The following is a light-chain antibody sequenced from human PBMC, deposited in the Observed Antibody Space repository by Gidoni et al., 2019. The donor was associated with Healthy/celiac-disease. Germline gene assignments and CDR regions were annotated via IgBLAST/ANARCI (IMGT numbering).Light chain of an antibody. J-gene: IGKJ2*03. Sequence: EIVMTQSPATLSVSPGASATLSCRASQRVSSNLAWYQQKPGQAPRLLIYGASTRATGIPARFSGSGSGTEFTLTISSLQSEDFAVYYCQQYNNWPPSFGQGTKLEIK. CDR3: QQYNNWPPS. V-gene: IGKV3-15*01. CDR1: QRVSSN. CDR2: GAS.